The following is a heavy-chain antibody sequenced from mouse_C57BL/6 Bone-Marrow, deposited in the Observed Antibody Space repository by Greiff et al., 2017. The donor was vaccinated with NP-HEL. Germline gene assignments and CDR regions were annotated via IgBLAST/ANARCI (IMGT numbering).Heavy chain of an antibody. CDR3: ARGLTWFAY. V-gene: IGHV5-4*03. J-gene: IGHJ3*01. Sequence: EVKLVESGGGLVKPGGSLKLSCAASGFTFSSYAMSWVSQTPEKRLEWVATISDGGSYTYYPDNVKGRFTISRDNAKNNLYLQMSHLKSEDAAMYYCARGLTWFAYWGQGTLVTVSA. CDR2: ISDGGSYT. CDR1: GFTFSSYA.